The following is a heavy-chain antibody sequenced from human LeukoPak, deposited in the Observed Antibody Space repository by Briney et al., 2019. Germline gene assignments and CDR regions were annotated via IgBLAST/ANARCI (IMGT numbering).Heavy chain of an antibody. CDR3: AASPDYYDSSGYSYYFDY. V-gene: IGHV1-58*01. J-gene: IGHJ4*02. CDR2: IVVGSGNT. CDR1: GFTFTSSA. D-gene: IGHD3-22*01. Sequence: GTSVKDSCKASGFTFTSSAVQWVRQARGQRLEWIGWIVVGSGNTNYAQKFQERVTITRDMSTSTAYMELSSLRSEDTAVYYCAASPDYYDSSGYSYYFDYWGQGPLVTVSS.